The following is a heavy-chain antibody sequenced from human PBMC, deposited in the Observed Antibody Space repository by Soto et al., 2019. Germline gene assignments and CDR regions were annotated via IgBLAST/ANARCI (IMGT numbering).Heavy chain of an antibody. D-gene: IGHD2-21*02. Sequence: EVQLVESGGGLVQPGGSLRLCCVASGFTFNYYWMHWVRQAPGKGLVWVSRIQSDGSSPDYVDSVKGRFTISRDNAKNTLYLQMNNLRAEDTAVYNCARGGDPDYWGQGTLVTVSS. CDR2: IQSDGSSP. V-gene: IGHV3-74*01. CDR3: ARGGDPDY. CDR1: GFTFNYYW. J-gene: IGHJ4*02.